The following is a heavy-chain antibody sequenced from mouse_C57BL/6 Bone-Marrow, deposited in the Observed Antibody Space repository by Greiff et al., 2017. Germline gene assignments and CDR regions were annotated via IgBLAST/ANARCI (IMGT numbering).Heavy chain of an antibody. CDR3: ASDLLWLPFAY. D-gene: IGHD2-2*01. Sequence: VQLKESGGGLVQPGGSLKLSCAASGFTFSDYYMYWVRQTPEKRLEWVAYISNGGGSTYYPDTVKGRFTISRDNAKNTLYLQMSRLKSEDTAMYYCASDLLWLPFAYWGQGTLVTVSA. V-gene: IGHV5-12*01. CDR2: ISNGGGST. CDR1: GFTFSDYY. J-gene: IGHJ3*01.